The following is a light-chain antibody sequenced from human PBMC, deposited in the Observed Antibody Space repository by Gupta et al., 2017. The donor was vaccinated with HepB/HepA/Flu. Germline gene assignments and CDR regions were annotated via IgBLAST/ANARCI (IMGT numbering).Light chain of an antibody. CDR1: SSDVGAYKY. J-gene: IGLJ2*01. CDR3: SSYAGSNNVV. Sequence: QSALTQPPSASGSPGQSVPISCTGPSSDVGAYKYVSWYQQHPGKAPKLIIYEVSKWPSGVPDRFSGSKSGNTASLTVSGLQAEDEADYYCSSYAGSNNVVFGGGTKLTVL. V-gene: IGLV2-8*01. CDR2: EVS.